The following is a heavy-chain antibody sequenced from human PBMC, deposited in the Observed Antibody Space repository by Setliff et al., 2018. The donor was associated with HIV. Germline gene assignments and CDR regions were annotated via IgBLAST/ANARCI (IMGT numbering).Heavy chain of an antibody. J-gene: IGHJ4*02. CDR3: AREKSITSAWYGGYYFDY. D-gene: IGHD3-3*01. V-gene: IGHV4-59*11. CDR2: IYYDGST. Sequence: SETLSLTCTISGGSISLHYWSWIRQPPGKGLEWIGTIYYDGSTIYDPSLRSRVTMTVDTSKNQFSVKLNSVTAADTAVYFCAREKSITSAWYGGYYFDYWGQGTTVTVS. CDR1: GGSISLHY.